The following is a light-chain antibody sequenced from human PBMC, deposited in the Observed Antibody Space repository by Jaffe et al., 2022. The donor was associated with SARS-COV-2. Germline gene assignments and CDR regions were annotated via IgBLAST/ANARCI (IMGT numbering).Light chain of an antibody. CDR3: GTWDSSLGVV. V-gene: IGLV1-51*02. J-gene: IGLJ3*02. CDR1: SSNIGKNY. CDR2: ENN. Sequence: QSVLTQPPSVSAAPGQKVTISCSGSSSNIGKNYVSWYQQLPGTAPKLLIYENNKRPSAIPDRFSGSKSGTSATLDITGLQTGDEADYYCGTWDSSLGVVFGGGTKLTAL.